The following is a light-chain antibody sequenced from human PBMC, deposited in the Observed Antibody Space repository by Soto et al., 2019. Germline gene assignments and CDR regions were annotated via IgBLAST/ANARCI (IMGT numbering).Light chain of an antibody. Sequence: DIVLTQSPSTLSLSPGERATLSCRASQSVNNFLAWYQQKPGQAPRLLISDASNRDTGIPGRFSGSGSGTDFSLTISSLEPEDFAVYYCQQRSSWPWTFGQGTKLEIK. CDR1: QSVNNF. V-gene: IGKV3-11*01. CDR2: DAS. J-gene: IGKJ1*01. CDR3: QQRSSWPWT.